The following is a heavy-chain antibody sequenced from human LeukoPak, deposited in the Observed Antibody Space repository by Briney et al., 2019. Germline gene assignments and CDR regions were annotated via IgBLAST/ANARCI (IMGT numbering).Heavy chain of an antibody. CDR2: IKQDGSEK. CDR1: GFTFSAYW. CDR3: AGGSGWVTDS. J-gene: IGHJ4*02. D-gene: IGHD6-19*01. V-gene: IGHV3-7*01. Sequence: GGSLRLSCAASGFTFSAYWMNWVRQAPGKGLEWVVNIKQDGSEKYYVDSVKGRFTISRDNAKNSLYLQMNSLRAEDTAVYFCAGGSGWVTDSWGQGTLVTVSA.